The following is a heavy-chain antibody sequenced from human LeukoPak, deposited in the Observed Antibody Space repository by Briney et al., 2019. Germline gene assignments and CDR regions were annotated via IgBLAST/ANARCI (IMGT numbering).Heavy chain of an antibody. CDR2: ISGGGST. Sequence: GGSLRLSCAASGFTFSSYAMSWVRQAPGRGLEWVSTISGGGSTYYADSVKGRFTISRDNSKNTLFMQMNSLRVEDTAVYYCANKWASGIDYWGQGTLVAVSS. V-gene: IGHV3-23*01. CDR3: ANKWASGIDY. D-gene: IGHD3-10*01. J-gene: IGHJ4*02. CDR1: GFTFSSYA.